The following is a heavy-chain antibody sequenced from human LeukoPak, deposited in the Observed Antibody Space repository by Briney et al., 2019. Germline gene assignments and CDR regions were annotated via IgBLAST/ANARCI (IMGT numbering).Heavy chain of an antibody. Sequence: PAESLRLSCAVSTFTFNNFSMSWVRQAPGEGPEWLSAMTGPADTTYYAESVKGRFTISRDYSKSMVYLQMNSLRVEDTAIYYCAKGAEIDHWGQGALVSVSS. V-gene: IGHV3-23*01. CDR3: AKGAEIDH. J-gene: IGHJ4*02. CDR1: TFTFNNFS. CDR2: MTGPADTT.